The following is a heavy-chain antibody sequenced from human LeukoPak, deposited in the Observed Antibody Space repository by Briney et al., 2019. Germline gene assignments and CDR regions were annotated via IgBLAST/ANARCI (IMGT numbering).Heavy chain of an antibody. J-gene: IGHJ3*02. CDR3: ARYIYAFDI. CDR1: GYIFTNYW. D-gene: IGHD3-9*01. Sequence: GESLKISCKGSGYIFTNYWIGWVRQMPGKGLEWMGIIYPGDSDARYSPSFQGQVTMSADKSISTAYLQWSSLRASDTAMYYCARYIYAFDIWGQGTMVTVSS. CDR2: IYPGDSDA. V-gene: IGHV5-51*01.